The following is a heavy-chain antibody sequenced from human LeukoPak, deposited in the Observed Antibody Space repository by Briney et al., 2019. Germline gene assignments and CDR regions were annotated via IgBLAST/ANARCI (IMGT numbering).Heavy chain of an antibody. CDR1: GGSFSGYY. V-gene: IGHV4-34*01. Sequence: PSETLSLTCAVYGGSFSGYYWSWIRQPPGKGLEWTGEINHSGSTNYNPSLKSRVTISVDTSKNQLSLKLSSVTAADTAVYYCARLYCSSTSCYARLYYYYGMDVWGQGTTVTVSS. J-gene: IGHJ6*02. CDR2: INHSGST. D-gene: IGHD2-2*01. CDR3: ARLYCSSTSCYARLYYYYGMDV.